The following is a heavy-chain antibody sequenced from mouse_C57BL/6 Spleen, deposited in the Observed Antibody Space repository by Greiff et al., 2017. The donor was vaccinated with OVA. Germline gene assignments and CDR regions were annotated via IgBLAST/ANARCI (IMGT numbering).Heavy chain of an antibody. V-gene: IGHV1-69*01. Sequence: VQLLQPGAELVMPGASVKLSCKASGYTFTSYWMSWVKQRPGQGLEWIGDIDPSDSYTYYNQKFKGNSTLTVDKYTSTAYMQLSSLTSEDSAVYYCARSDWDRFAYWGQGTLVTVSA. CDR3: ARSDWDRFAY. J-gene: IGHJ3*01. CDR2: IDPSDSYT. CDR1: GYTFTSYW. D-gene: IGHD4-1*01.